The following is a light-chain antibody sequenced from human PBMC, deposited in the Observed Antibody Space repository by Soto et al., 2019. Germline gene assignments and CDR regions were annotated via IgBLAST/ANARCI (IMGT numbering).Light chain of an antibody. CDR1: SSDVGSYTY. CDR3: SSYTSSSTLYV. CDR2: EVN. Sequence: QSALTQPASVSGSPRQSITVSCTGASSDVGSYTYVPWYQQHPGKAPKLMIYEVNNRPSGVSNRFSGSKSGSTASLTISGLQAEDEADYYCSSYTSSSTLYVFGTGTKVTVL. J-gene: IGLJ1*01. V-gene: IGLV2-14*01.